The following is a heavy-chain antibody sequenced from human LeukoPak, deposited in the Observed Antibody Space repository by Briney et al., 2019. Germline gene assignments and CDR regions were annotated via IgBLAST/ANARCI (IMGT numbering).Heavy chain of an antibody. CDR2: INPNSGGT. Sequence: GASVKVSCKASGYTFTGYYMHWVRQAPGQGLEWMGWINPNSGGTNYAQKFQGRVTMTRDTSISTAYMELSRLRSDDTAVYYCARDRAYNIVVVPAAQATYYYYMDVWGKGTTVTVSS. V-gene: IGHV1-2*02. CDR1: GYTFTGYY. J-gene: IGHJ6*03. D-gene: IGHD2-2*01. CDR3: ARDRAYNIVVVPAAQATYYYYMDV.